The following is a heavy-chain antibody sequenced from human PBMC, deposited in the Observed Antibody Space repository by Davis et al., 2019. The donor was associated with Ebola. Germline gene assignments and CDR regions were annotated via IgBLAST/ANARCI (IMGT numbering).Heavy chain of an antibody. CDR3: ARGPASYYYYMDV. CDR2: IYYSGSS. J-gene: IGHJ6*03. V-gene: IGHV4-59*12. Sequence: ESLKTSCAASGITFSSYAMSWIRQPPGKGLEWIGYIYYSGSSYYNPSLKSRVTISVDTSKNQFSLKLSSVPAADTAVYYCARGPASYYYYMDVWGKGTTVTVSS. CDR1: GITFSSYA.